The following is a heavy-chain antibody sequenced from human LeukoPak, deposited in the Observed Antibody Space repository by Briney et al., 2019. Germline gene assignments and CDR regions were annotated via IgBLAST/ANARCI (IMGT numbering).Heavy chain of an antibody. J-gene: IGHJ4*02. Sequence: GGSLRLSCAASGFTFSSYGMHWVRQAPGKGLEWVAVISYDGSNKYYADSVKGRFTISRDNSKNTLYLQMNSLRADDTAVYYCASISGPQDYWGQGTLVTVSS. CDR1: GFTFSSYG. CDR2: ISYDGSNK. V-gene: IGHV3-30*03. D-gene: IGHD2-15*01. CDR3: ASISGPQDY.